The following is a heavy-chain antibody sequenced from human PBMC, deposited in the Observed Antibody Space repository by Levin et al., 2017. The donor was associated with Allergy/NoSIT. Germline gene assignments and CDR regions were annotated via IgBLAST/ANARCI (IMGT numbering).Heavy chain of an antibody. D-gene: IGHD2-21*02. CDR3: ARVYCGGDCYGSYYYYGMDV. V-gene: IGHV3-21*01. CDR1: GFTFSSYS. CDR2: ISSSSSYI. J-gene: IGHJ6*02. Sequence: PGGSLRLSCAASGFTFSSYSMNWVRQAPGKGLEWVSSISSSSSYIFYADSVKGRFTIPRDNAKSSLYLQMNSPRAEDTAVYYCARVYCGGDCYGSYYYYGMDVWGQGTTVTVSS.